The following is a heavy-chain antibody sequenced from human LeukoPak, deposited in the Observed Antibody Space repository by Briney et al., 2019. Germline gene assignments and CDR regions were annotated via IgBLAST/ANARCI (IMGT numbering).Heavy chain of an antibody. V-gene: IGHV4-34*01. CDR1: GGSFSGYY. Sequence: SETLSLNCAVYGGSFSGYYWSWIRQPPGKGLEWIGEINHSGSTNYNPSLKSRVTISVDTSKNQFSLKLSSVTAADTAVYYCARGHYGSGSYKNYFDYWGQGTLVTVSS. CDR2: INHSGST. J-gene: IGHJ4*02. CDR3: ARGHYGSGSYKNYFDY. D-gene: IGHD3-10*01.